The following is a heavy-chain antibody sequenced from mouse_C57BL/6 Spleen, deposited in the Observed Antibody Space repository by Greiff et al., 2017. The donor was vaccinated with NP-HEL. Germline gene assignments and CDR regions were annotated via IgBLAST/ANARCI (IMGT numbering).Heavy chain of an antibody. V-gene: IGHV1-54*01. CDR2: INPGSGGT. CDR1: GYAFTNYL. D-gene: IGHD1-1*01. Sequence: QVQLQQSGAELVRPGTSVKVSCKASGYAFTNYLIEWVKQRPGQGLEWIGVINPGSGGTNYNEKFKGKATLTADKSSSTAYMQLSSLTSEDSAVYFCARVTTPLYYFDYWGQGTTLTVSS. CDR3: ARVTTPLYYFDY. J-gene: IGHJ2*01.